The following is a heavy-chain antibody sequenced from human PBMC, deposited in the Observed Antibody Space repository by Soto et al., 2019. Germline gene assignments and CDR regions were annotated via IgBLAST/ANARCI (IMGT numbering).Heavy chain of an antibody. J-gene: IGHJ5*02. CDR2: INHSGST. D-gene: IGHD3-10*01. CDR3: ARGVEWFGEPGWFDA. CDR1: GGSFSGYY. V-gene: IGHV4-34*01. Sequence: PSETLSLTCAVYGGSFSGYYWSWIRQPPGKGLEWIGEINHSGSTNYNPSLKSRVTISVDTSKNQFSLKLSSVTAADTAVYYCARGVEWFGEPGWFDAWGQGTLVTVSS.